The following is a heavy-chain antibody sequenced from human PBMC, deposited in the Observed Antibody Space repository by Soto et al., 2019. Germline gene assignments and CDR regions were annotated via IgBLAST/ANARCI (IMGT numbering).Heavy chain of an antibody. CDR1: GFTFSSYA. V-gene: IGHV3-23*01. D-gene: IGHD2-2*01. J-gene: IGHJ4*02. Sequence: PGGSLRLSCAASGFTFSSYAMSWVRQAPGKGLEWVSAISGSGGSTYYADSVKGRFTISRDNSKNTLYLQMNSLRAEDTAVYYCAKDHTFSEVVPAANDYWGQGTLVTVSS. CDR2: ISGSGGST. CDR3: AKDHTFSEVVPAANDY.